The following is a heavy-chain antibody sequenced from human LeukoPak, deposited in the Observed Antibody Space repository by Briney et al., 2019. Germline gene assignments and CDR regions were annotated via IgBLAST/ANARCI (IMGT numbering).Heavy chain of an antibody. J-gene: IGHJ5*02. D-gene: IGHD4-17*01. V-gene: IGHV1-3*01. Sequence: ASVKVSCKAFGYTFTSYAMHWVRQAPGQRLEWMGWINAGNGNTKYSQKFQGRVTITRDTSASTAYMELSSLRSEDTAVYYCAMDNYGDYASRWFDPWGQGTLVTVSS. CDR3: AMDNYGDYASRWFDP. CDR1: GYTFTSYA. CDR2: INAGNGNT.